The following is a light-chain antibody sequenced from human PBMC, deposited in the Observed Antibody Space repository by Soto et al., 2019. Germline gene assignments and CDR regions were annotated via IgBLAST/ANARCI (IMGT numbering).Light chain of an antibody. Sequence: QSVLTQPPSVSGAPGQRVTISCTGSSSNIGAGYDVHWYQQLPGTAPKLLIYGNSNRPSGVPDRFSGSESGTSASLAITGLQAEDEADYYCQSYDSSLSGVFGGGTQLTVL. CDR2: GNS. CDR1: SSNIGAGYD. CDR3: QSYDSSLSGV. J-gene: IGLJ2*01. V-gene: IGLV1-40*01.